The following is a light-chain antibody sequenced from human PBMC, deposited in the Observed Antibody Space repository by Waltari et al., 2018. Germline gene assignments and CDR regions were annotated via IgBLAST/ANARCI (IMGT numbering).Light chain of an antibody. CDR1: QSVTNN. J-gene: IGKJ4*01. CDR2: VAS. CDR3: QQYNNWPRT. V-gene: IGKV3-15*01. Sequence: EIIMTQSPATLSLSPGERATLSCRASQSVTNNLAWDKQKPGQAPRLLIYVASTRATSIPARISGSGSGTEFTLTISSLQSEDFAFYYCQQYNNWPRTFGGGTKVEIK.